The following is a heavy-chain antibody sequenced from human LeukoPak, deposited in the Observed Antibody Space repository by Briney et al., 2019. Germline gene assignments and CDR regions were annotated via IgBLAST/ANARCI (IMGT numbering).Heavy chain of an antibody. D-gene: IGHD6-6*01. CDR3: ARDVSVYSSSSAALSN. J-gene: IGHJ4*02. Sequence: SETLSLTCTVSGGSISSYYWSWIRQPPGKGLEWIGYIYYSGSTNYSPSLKSRVTISVDTSKNQFSLKLSSVTAADTAVYYCARDVSVYSSSSAALSNWGQGTLVTVSS. CDR1: GGSISSYY. CDR2: IYYSGST. V-gene: IGHV4-59*12.